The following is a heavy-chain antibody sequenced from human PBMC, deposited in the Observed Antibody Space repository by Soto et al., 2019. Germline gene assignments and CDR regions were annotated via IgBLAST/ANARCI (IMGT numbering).Heavy chain of an antibody. V-gene: IGHV6-1*01. CDR3: ARDFPPSYCXSTSCHLNYYYYYGMDV. Sequence: PSQTLSLTCAIPGDSVSSNSAAWNWIRQSPSRGLEWLGRTYYRSKWYNDYAVSVKSRITINPDTSKNQFSLQLNSVTPEDTAVYYCARDFPPSYCXSTSCHLNYYYYYGMDVWGQGTTVTVSS. CDR2: TYYRSKWYN. D-gene: IGHD2-2*01. J-gene: IGHJ6*02. CDR1: GDSVSSNSAA.